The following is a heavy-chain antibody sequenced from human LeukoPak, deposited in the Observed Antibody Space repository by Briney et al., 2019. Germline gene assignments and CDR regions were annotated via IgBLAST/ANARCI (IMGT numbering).Heavy chain of an antibody. Sequence: TGGSLRLSCAASGFTFSSYWMNWVRQAPGKGLEWVANIKQDGSEKNYVDSVKGRFTISRDNAKYSLYLQMNNLRVEDTAMYYCAGGTGFIIKDWGQGTLVTVSS. CDR2: IKQDGSEK. CDR1: GFTFSSYW. J-gene: IGHJ4*02. CDR3: AGGTGFIIKD. D-gene: IGHD3-9*01. V-gene: IGHV3-7*03.